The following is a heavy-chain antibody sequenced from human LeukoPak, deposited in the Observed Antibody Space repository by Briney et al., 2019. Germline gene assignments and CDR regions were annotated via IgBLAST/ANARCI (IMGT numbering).Heavy chain of an antibody. CDR2: IRYDGSNK. Sequence: GGSLRLSCAASGFTFSSYGRHWVRQAPGKGLEWVAFIRYDGSNKYYADSVKGRFTISRDNSKNTLYLQMNSLRAEDTAVYYCAKDSAHVLLWFGECDYWGQGTLVTVSS. V-gene: IGHV3-30*02. CDR3: AKDSAHVLLWFGECDY. CDR1: GFTFSSYG. D-gene: IGHD3-10*01. J-gene: IGHJ4*02.